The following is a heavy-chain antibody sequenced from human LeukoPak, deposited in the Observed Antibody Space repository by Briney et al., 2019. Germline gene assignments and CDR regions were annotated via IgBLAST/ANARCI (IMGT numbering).Heavy chain of an antibody. CDR3: ARATSPYSSGWHPFDI. Sequence: SSETLSLTCTVSGGSISSSSYYWGWIRQPPGKGLEWIGSIYYSGSTYYNPSLKSRVTISVDTSKNQFSLKLSSVTAADTAVYYCARATSPYSSGWHPFDIWGQGTMVTVSS. CDR1: GGSISSSSYY. J-gene: IGHJ3*02. V-gene: IGHV4-39*01. CDR2: IYYSGST. D-gene: IGHD6-19*01.